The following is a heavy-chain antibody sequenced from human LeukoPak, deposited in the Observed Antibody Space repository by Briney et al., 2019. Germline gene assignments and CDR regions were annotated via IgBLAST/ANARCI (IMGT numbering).Heavy chain of an antibody. J-gene: IGHJ4*02. CDR1: EFTFSSYS. D-gene: IGHD5-12*01. CDR2: ISSTASSI. Sequence: GGSLRLSCAASEFTFSSYSMSWVRQAPGKGLEWVSYISSTASSIYYADSVKGRFTISRDNAKNSLYLQMNSLRTEDTAVYYCAKVDIVATIDAGRLVDYWGQGTLVTVSS. V-gene: IGHV3-48*04. CDR3: AKVDIVATIDAGRLVDY.